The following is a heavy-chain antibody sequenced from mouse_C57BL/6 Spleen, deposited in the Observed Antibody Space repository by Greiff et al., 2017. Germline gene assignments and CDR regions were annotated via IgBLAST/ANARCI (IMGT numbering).Heavy chain of an antibody. Sequence: EVKLLESGAELVKPGASVKLSCTASGFNIKDYYMHWVKQRTEQGLEWIGRIDPEDGETKYAPKFQGKATITADTSSNTAYLQLSSLTSEDTAVYYCAPRYGSSWDWYFDVWGTGTTVTVSS. CDR3: APRYGSSWDWYFDV. CDR1: GFNIKDYY. D-gene: IGHD1-1*01. J-gene: IGHJ1*03. V-gene: IGHV14-2*01. CDR2: IDPEDGET.